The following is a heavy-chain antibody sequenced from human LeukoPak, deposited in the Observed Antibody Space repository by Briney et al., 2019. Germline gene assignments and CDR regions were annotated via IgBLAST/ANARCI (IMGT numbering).Heavy chain of an antibody. CDR2: IIPIFGTA. D-gene: IGHD1-7*01. CDR1: GGTFSSYA. CDR3: ARDPELRYWFDP. J-gene: IGHJ5*02. Sequence: SVKVSCKASGGTFSSYAISWVRQAPGQGLEWMGGIIPIFGTANYAQKFQGRVTITADESTSTAYMELSSLRSEDTAVYYCARDPELRYWFDPWGQGTLVPVSS. V-gene: IGHV1-69*13.